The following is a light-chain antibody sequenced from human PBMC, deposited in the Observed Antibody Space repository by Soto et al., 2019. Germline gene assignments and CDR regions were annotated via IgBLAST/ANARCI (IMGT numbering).Light chain of an antibody. Sequence: QSVLTQPASVSGSPGQSITISCTGTSSDVGNYIFVSWYRQHPGKAPKLMIYDINNRPSGVSNRFSGSKSGNTASLTISGLQDEDEADYYCVSYTTSASYVFGTGTKLTVL. CDR3: VSYTTSASYV. J-gene: IGLJ1*01. V-gene: IGLV2-14*01. CDR2: DIN. CDR1: SSDVGNYIF.